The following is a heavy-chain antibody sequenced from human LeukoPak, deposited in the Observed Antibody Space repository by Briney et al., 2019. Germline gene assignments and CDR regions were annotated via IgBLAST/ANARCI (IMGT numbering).Heavy chain of an antibody. V-gene: IGHV3-21*01. CDR1: GFTFSSYS. Sequence: GGSLRLSCAASGFTFSSYSMNWVRQASGKGLEWVSSISSSSSYIYYADSVKGRFTISRDNAKNSLYLQMNSLRAEDTAVYYCAREMATITDFDCWGQGTLVTVSS. CDR3: AREMATITDFDC. D-gene: IGHD5-24*01. J-gene: IGHJ4*02. CDR2: ISSSSSYI.